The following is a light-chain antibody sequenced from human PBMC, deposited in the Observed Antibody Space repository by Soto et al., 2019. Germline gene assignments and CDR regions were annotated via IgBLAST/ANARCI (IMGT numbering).Light chain of an antibody. V-gene: IGKV1-12*01. Sequence: DIQMTQSPSSVSAFVGDSVTITCRASQGITSWLAWYQQKPGKAPELLIYAASSLQSGIPSRFSGSGSGTDFTLTISSLQPEDSATYYCQQAATFPLIFGGGTKVEIK. CDR2: AAS. J-gene: IGKJ4*01. CDR1: QGITSW. CDR3: QQAATFPLI.